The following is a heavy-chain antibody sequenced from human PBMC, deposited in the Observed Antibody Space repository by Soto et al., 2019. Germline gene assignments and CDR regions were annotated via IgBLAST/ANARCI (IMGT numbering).Heavy chain of an antibody. Sequence: SETLSLTCTVSGGSISSYYCSWFRQPPGKGLEWIGHMHYGGITNYNPSLKSRVTISVDTSKNQFSLKLSSVTAADTAVYYCARYKSNYYYGMDVWGQGTTVTVSS. J-gene: IGHJ6*02. CDR1: GGSISSYY. CDR2: MHYGGIT. V-gene: IGHV4-59*01. D-gene: IGHD1-20*01. CDR3: ARYKSNYYYGMDV.